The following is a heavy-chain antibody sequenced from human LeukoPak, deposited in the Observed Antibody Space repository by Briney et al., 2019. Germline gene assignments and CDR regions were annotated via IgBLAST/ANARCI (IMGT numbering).Heavy chain of an antibody. J-gene: IGHJ4*02. CDR3: ARQKGYYGSGSSYFDY. V-gene: IGHV4-61*02. Sequence: SETLSLTCTVSGGSISSGSYYWSWIRQPAGKGLEWIGRIYTSGSTNYNPSLKSRVTISVDTSKNQFSLKLSSVTAADTAVYYCARQKGYYGSGSSYFDYWGQGTLVTVTS. CDR1: GGSISSGSYY. D-gene: IGHD3-10*01. CDR2: IYTSGST.